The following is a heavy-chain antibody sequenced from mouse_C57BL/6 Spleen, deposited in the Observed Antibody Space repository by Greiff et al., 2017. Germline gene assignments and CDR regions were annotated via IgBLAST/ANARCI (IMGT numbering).Heavy chain of an antibody. V-gene: IGHV5-6*02. Sequence: EVKLVESGGDLVKPGGSLKLSCAASGFTFSSYGMSWVRQTPDKRLEWVATISSGGSYTYYPDSVKGRFTISRDNAKNTLYLQMSSLKSEDTAMYYCARRDSAGRLLWYFDVWGTGTTGTVSS. CDR2: ISSGGSYT. D-gene: IGHD3-2*02. J-gene: IGHJ1*03. CDR3: ARRDSAGRLLWYFDV. CDR1: GFTFSSYG.